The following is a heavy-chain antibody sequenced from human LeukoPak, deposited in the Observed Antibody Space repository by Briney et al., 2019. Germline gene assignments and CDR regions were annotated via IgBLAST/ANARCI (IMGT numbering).Heavy chain of an antibody. CDR1: GFTFSSYD. CDR2: IGTAGDT. J-gene: IGHJ3*02. CDR3: ARGARLYDSSGYHDAFDI. V-gene: IGHV3-13*01. Sequence: PGGSLRLSCAASGFTFSSYDMHWVRQATGKGLEWVSAIGTAGDTYYPGSVKGRFTISRENAKNSLYLQMNSLRAGDTAVYYCARGARLYDSSGYHDAFDIWGQGTMVTVSS. D-gene: IGHD3-22*01.